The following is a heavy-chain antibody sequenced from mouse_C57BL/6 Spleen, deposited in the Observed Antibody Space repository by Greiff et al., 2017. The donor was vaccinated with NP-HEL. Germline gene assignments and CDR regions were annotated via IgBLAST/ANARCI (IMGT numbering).Heavy chain of an antibody. Sequence: QVQLKQSGPELVKPGASVKISCKASGYAFSSSWMNWVKQRPGKGLEWIGRIYPGDGDTNYNGKFKGKATLTADKSSSTAYMQLSSLTSEDSAVYFCARETAQAPGWFAYWGQGTLVTVSA. J-gene: IGHJ3*01. CDR1: GYAFSSSW. V-gene: IGHV1-82*01. D-gene: IGHD3-2*02. CDR2: IYPGDGDT. CDR3: ARETAQAPGWFAY.